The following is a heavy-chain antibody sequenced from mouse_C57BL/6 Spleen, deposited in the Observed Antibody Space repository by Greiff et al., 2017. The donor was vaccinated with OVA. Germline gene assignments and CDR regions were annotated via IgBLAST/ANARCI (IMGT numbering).Heavy chain of an antibody. Sequence: QVQLKQSGAELVRPGTSVKVSCKASGYAFTNYLIEWVKQRPGQGLEWIGVINPGGGGTNYNEKFKGKATLTADKSSSTAYMQLSSLTSEDSAVYFCARYYYGSSSFDYWGQGTTLTVSS. J-gene: IGHJ2*01. CDR2: INPGGGGT. D-gene: IGHD1-1*01. CDR3: ARYYYGSSSFDY. CDR1: GYAFTNYL. V-gene: IGHV1-54*01.